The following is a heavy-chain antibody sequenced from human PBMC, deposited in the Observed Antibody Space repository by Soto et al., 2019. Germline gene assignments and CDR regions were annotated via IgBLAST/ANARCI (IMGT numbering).Heavy chain of an antibody. Sequence: QVQLQESGPGLVKPSQTLSLICTVSGGSINSGGYYWNWIRQHPGTGLEWIGYIFYSGSTYYNPFLRSRVTISADTSENQFSLNLSSVTAADTAVYFCPRGYRQSGYSSSWVFDYWGQGTLVNVSS. CDR2: IFYSGST. J-gene: IGHJ4*02. V-gene: IGHV4-31*03. CDR3: PRGYRQSGYSSSWVFDY. CDR1: GGSINSGGYY. D-gene: IGHD6-13*01.